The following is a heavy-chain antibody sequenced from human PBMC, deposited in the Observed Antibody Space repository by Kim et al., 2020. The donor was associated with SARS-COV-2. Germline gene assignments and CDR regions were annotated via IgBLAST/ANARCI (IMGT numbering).Heavy chain of an antibody. Sequence: ASVKVSCKASGYTFTMNAIRWVRQAPGQGLEWMGWINTDTGNPTYAQAFTRRFVFSVDTSVTTAYLQISSLEPEDTALYYCTRAIWGTYRYTDYWGQGTLVTVSS. CDR1: GYTFTMNA. CDR2: INTDTGNP. D-gene: IGHD3-16*02. CDR3: TRAIWGTYRYTDY. V-gene: IGHV7-4-1*02. J-gene: IGHJ4*02.